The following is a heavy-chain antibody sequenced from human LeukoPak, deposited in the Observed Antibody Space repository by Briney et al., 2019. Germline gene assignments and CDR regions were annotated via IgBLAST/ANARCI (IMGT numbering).Heavy chain of an antibody. D-gene: IGHD3-10*01. V-gene: IGHV4-39*06. Sequence: PSETLSLTCTVSGGSITSSTYHWGWIRQPPGKGLEWIGSIYYTGTTYYNPSLRSRVSIFVDTSKNQFALRLTFVNAADTAVYYCATEAKRTSITMVRGVIIRGPSHGFDIWGQGTMVTVSS. CDR1: GGSITSSTYH. J-gene: IGHJ3*02. CDR2: IYYTGTT. CDR3: ATEAKRTSITMVRGVIIRGPSHGFDI.